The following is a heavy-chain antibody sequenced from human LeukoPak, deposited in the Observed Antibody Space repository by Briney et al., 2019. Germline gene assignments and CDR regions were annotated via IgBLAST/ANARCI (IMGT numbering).Heavy chain of an antibody. Sequence: HSETLSLTCTVSGGSISGYYWSWIRQPAGKGLEWIGRLYGSASIKYNPSLRSRLSLSGDTSKNQFSLKLSSVTAADTAVYYCARSIGGTRGYYYYYYMDVWGKGTTVTVSS. CDR3: ARSIGGTRGYYYYYYMDV. D-gene: IGHD2/OR15-2a*01. CDR1: GGSISGYY. J-gene: IGHJ6*03. CDR2: LYGSASI. V-gene: IGHV4-4*07.